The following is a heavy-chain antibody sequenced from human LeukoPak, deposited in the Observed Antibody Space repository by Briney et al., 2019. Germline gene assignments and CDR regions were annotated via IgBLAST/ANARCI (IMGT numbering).Heavy chain of an antibody. Sequence: PGGSLRLSCAASGVTFSRYWMNLARQAPGKGLEWVARINDDGSDTNYADSVKGRFTISRDNARNTLYLQINSLRAEDTAVYYCATDVGGYAGTDYWGQGTQVTVSS. CDR1: GVTFSRYW. J-gene: IGHJ4*02. V-gene: IGHV3-74*01. CDR2: INDDGSDT. CDR3: ATDVGGYAGTDY. D-gene: IGHD6-25*01.